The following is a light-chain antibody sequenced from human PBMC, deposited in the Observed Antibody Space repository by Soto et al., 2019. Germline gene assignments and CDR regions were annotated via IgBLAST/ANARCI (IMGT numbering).Light chain of an antibody. Sequence: DIQMTQSPSTLSASVGDRVTITCRASQSISSWLAWYQKKPGKAPNLLIYKTSSLESGVPSRFSGSGSGTEFTLPVNSLQPDDFAIYYSQQFDIYPLTCGGGTRVDIK. CDR3: QQFDIYPLT. J-gene: IGKJ4*01. CDR2: KTS. CDR1: QSISSW. V-gene: IGKV1-5*03.